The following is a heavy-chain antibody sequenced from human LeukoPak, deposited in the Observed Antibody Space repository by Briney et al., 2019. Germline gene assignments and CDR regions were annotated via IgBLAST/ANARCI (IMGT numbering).Heavy chain of an antibody. CDR1: GFTFDDYA. J-gene: IGHJ3*02. CDR2: ISWNSGSI. CDR3: AKGRVDTAMVGDAFDI. V-gene: IGHV3-9*01. Sequence: SLRLSCAASGFTFDDYAMHWVRQAPGKGLEWVSGISWNSGSIGYADSMKGRFTISRDNAKNSLYLQMNSLRAEDTALYYYAKGRVDTAMVGDAFDIWGQGTMVTVSS. D-gene: IGHD5-18*01.